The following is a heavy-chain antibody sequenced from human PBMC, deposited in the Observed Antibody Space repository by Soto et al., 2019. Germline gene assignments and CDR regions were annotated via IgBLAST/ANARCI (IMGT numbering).Heavy chain of an antibody. V-gene: IGHV3-23*01. CDR2: ISGSGSTT. D-gene: IGHD6-19*01. Sequence: GGSLRLSCALSGFPLSDYAMSWVRRAPGKGLEWVSTISGSGSTTHYEDSVKGRFIISGDNSKNTLYLQMNSLRAEDTAVYYCAKGKQWLVPGWFDPWGPGTLVTVSS. J-gene: IGHJ5*02. CDR1: GFPLSDYA. CDR3: AKGKQWLVPGWFDP.